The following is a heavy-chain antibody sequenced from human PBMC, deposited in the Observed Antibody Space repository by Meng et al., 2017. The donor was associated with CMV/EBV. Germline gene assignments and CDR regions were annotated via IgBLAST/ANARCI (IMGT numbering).Heavy chain of an antibody. Sequence: QVHLQGSGPGLVKPSETLSLTCTVSGGSISSYYWSWIRQPAGKGLEWIGRIYTSGSTNYNPSLKSRVTMSVDTSKNQFSLKLSSVTAADTAVYYCARDLMNCSSTSCANWFDPWGQGTLVTVSS. CDR3: ARDLMNCSSTSCANWFDP. J-gene: IGHJ5*02. CDR1: GGSISSYY. CDR2: IYTSGST. V-gene: IGHV4-4*07. D-gene: IGHD2-2*01.